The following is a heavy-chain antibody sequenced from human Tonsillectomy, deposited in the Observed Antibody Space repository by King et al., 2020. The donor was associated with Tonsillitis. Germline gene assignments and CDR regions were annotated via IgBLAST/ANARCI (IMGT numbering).Heavy chain of an antibody. D-gene: IGHD6-6*01. Sequence: HVQLVESGGGLVKPGGSLRLSCAASGFTFSDYYMSWIRQAPGKGLEWVSYISRSSSYTNYADSVKGRFTISRDNAKNSLYLQMNSLRAEDTAVYYCARDLADSSSMEAFFDYWGQGTLVTVSS. J-gene: IGHJ4*02. V-gene: IGHV3-11*06. CDR3: ARDLADSSSMEAFFDY. CDR1: GFTFSDYY. CDR2: ISRSSSYT.